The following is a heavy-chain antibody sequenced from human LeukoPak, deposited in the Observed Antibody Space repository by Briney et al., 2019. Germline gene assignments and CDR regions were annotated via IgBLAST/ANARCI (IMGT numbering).Heavy chain of an antibody. D-gene: IGHD3-22*01. CDR3: AKPLVSDYYDSSGYWGY. Sequence: PGGSLRHSCAASGFTFSDHNMDWVRQAPGKGLEWVGRTRRKANGYTTDYAASVKGRFTISRDDSKNSLYLQMNSLKTEDTAVYYCAKPLVSDYYDSSGYWGYWGPGTLATVSA. CDR2: TRRKANGYTT. CDR1: GFTFSDHN. V-gene: IGHV3-72*01. J-gene: IGHJ4*02.